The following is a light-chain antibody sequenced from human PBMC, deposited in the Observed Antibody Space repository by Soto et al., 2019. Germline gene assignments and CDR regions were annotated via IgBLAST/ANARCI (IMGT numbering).Light chain of an antibody. CDR1: SSDVGGYNY. V-gene: IGLV2-14*01. Sequence: QSVLTQPASVSGSPGQSITISCTATSSDVGGYNYVSWFQQYPGKAPKLMIYEVINRPSGVSNRFSGSKSGNTASLIISGLQAEDEADYYCSSYTSSSTLVFGGGTKVTV. J-gene: IGLJ2*01. CDR3: SSYTSSSTLV. CDR2: EVI.